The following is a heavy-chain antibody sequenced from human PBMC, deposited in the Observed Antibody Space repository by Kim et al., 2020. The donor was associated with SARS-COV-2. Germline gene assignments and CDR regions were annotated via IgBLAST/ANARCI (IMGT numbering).Heavy chain of an antibody. Sequence: SETLSLTCTVSGGSISSSSYYWGWIRQPPGKGLEWIGSIYYSGSTYYNPSLKSRVTISVDTSKNQFSLKLSSVTAADTAVYYCARLPLGYCSSTSCSPEDYWGQGTLVTVSS. V-gene: IGHV4-39*01. CDR3: ARLPLGYCSSTSCSPEDY. J-gene: IGHJ4*02. D-gene: IGHD2-2*01. CDR1: GGSISSSSYY. CDR2: IYYSGST.